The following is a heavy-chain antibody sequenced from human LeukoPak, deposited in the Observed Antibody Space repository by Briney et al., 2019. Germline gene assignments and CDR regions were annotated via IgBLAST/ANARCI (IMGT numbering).Heavy chain of an antibody. J-gene: IGHJ6*04. CDR1: GYAFTTYD. Sequence: ASVTVSCKASGYAFTTYDIDWVGQASGQGLEWMGWMNPNSGSTGYAQKFQGSVTMTRNTSISTAYMELSSLRSDGTAAYYCARSGLLLFVEWLLYIPHYYYYGMDVWGEGTTVTVSS. CDR3: ARSGLLLFVEWLLYIPHYYYYGMDV. CDR2: MNPNSGST. D-gene: IGHD3-3*01. V-gene: IGHV1-8*01.